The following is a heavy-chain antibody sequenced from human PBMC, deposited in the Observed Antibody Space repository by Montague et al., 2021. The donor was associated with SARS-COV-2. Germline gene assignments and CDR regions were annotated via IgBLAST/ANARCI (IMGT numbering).Heavy chain of an antibody. CDR2: IYYSGST. D-gene: IGHD3-9*01. CDR1: GGSISSSSYY. J-gene: IGHJ3*02. V-gene: IGHV4-39*01. Sequence: SETLSLTCTVSGGSISSSSYYWGWIRLPPGKGLEWIGSIYYSGSTYYNPSLKSRVTISVDTSKNQFSLKLSSVTAADTAVYYCGTYYDILTGYYIDAFDIWGQGTTVTVSS. CDR3: GTYYDILTGYYIDAFDI.